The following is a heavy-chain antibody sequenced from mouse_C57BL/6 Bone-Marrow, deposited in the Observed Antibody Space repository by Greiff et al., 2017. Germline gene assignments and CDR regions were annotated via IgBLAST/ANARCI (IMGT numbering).Heavy chain of an antibody. CDR3: ARGDYSYFDY. Sequence: VMLVESGAELARPGASVKLSCKASGYTFTSYGISWVKQRTGQGLEWIGEIYPRSGNTYYNEKFKGKATLTADKSSSTAYMVLRSLTSEDSAVYYCARGDYSYFDYWGQGTTLTVSS. V-gene: IGHV1-81*01. CDR1: GYTFTSYG. CDR2: IYPRSGNT. J-gene: IGHJ2*01. D-gene: IGHD1-1*01.